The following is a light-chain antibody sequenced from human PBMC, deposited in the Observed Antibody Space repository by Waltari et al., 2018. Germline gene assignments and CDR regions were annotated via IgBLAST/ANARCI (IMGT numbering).Light chain of an antibody. V-gene: IGKV3-15*01. CDR3: QQYNEWPYT. Sequence: ETIITQSPATLSVSPGERAYLSCRASKSVSNNLAWYQQKPGQAPRLLIYAASSRGTGVPGRFSGGGSGTDFTLTISSLQSEDFAVYYCQQYNEWPYTFGQGTKVDIK. CDR2: AAS. CDR1: KSVSNN. J-gene: IGKJ2*01.